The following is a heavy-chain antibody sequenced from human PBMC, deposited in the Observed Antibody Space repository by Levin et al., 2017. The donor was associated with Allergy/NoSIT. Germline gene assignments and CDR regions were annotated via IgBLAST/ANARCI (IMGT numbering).Heavy chain of an antibody. CDR3: ARENGLAAPGAKYLDS. J-gene: IGHJ4*02. CDR1: GYSISNGYD. Sequence: PGGSLRLSCTISGYSISNGYDWGWIRQPPGKGLEWIGNIFHRGTTYYNPSLQSRVTISVDTSKNQISLKLRPVTAADTAVYYCARENGLAAPGAKYLDSWGQGTLVTVSS. D-gene: IGHD6-25*01. V-gene: IGHV4-38-2*02. CDR2: IFHRGTT.